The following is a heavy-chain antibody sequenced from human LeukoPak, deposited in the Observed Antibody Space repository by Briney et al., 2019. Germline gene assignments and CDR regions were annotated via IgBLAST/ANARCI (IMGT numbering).Heavy chain of an antibody. D-gene: IGHD4-17*01. Sequence: SETLSLTCTVSGYSISSGNYWDWIRQPPGKGLEWIGSIYHSGSTYYNPSLKSRVTISVDKSKNQFSLKLSSVTAADTAVYYCARQSYGDYGDWYFDYWGQGTLVTVSS. CDR1: GYSISSGNY. CDR3: ARQSYGDYGDWYFDY. V-gene: IGHV4-38-2*02. CDR2: IYHSGST. J-gene: IGHJ4*02.